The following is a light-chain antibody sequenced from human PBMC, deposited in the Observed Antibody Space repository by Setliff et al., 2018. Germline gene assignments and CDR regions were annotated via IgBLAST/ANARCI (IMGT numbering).Light chain of an antibody. J-gene: IGLJ1*01. CDR1: SGDIDPYNY. Sequence: QSALTQPPSASGSPGQSVTISCTGTSGDIDPYNYVSWYQQHPGKAPKLLIYEVSKRPSGVPDRFSGSKSGNTAFLTVSGLQAEDEAEYYCSSYTGSNTFVFGTGTKV. CDR3: SSYTGSNTFV. CDR2: EVS. V-gene: IGLV2-8*01.